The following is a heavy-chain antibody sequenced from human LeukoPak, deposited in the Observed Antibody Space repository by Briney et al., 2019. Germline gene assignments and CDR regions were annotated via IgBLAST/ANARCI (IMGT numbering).Heavy chain of an antibody. D-gene: IGHD3-22*01. Sequence: SETLSLTCTVSGYSISSGYYWGWIRQPPGKGLEWIGSIFHSGSTYYNPSLKSRVTFSVDTSKNQFSLKLSSVTAADTAVYYCARERKYYYDSSGYRENDAFDIWGQGTMVTVSS. CDR2: IFHSGST. J-gene: IGHJ3*02. CDR3: ARERKYYYDSSGYRENDAFDI. V-gene: IGHV4-38-2*02. CDR1: GYSISSGYY.